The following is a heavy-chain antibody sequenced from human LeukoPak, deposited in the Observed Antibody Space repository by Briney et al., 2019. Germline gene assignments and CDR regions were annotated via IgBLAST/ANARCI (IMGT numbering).Heavy chain of an antibody. CDR2: ISNSNNYI. CDR1: GFTFSTYS. CDR3: ARVGEDVEMTPIPLDF. V-gene: IGHV3-21*01. Sequence: GGSLRLSCVVSGFTFSTYSMNWVRQAPGKGLEWVSSISNSNNYIHYADSIKGRFTISRDNSKNSLYLEMNSLRADDTAVYYCARVGEDVEMTPIPLDFWGQGTLVTVSS. J-gene: IGHJ4*02. D-gene: IGHD5-24*01.